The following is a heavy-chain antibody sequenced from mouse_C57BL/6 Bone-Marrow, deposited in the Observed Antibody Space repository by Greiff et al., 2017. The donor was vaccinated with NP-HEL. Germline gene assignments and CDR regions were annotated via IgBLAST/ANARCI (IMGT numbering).Heavy chain of an antibody. Sequence: VKLVESGAELAKPGASVKLSCKASGYTFTSYWMHWVKQRPGQGLEWIGYINPSSGYTKYNQKFKDKATLTADKSSSTAYMQLSSLTYEYSAVYYCARGDYGSSYYFDYWGQGTTLTVSS. J-gene: IGHJ2*01. CDR2: INPSSGYT. D-gene: IGHD1-1*01. V-gene: IGHV1-7*01. CDR1: GYTFTSYW. CDR3: ARGDYGSSYYFDY.